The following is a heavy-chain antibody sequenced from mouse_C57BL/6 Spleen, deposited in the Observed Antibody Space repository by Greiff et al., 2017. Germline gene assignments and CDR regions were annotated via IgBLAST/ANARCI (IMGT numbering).Heavy chain of an antibody. V-gene: IGHV1-37*01. CDR2: INPSNGDT. J-gene: IGHJ3*01. CDR1: GYSFTGYF. Sequence: EVQLVESGPELVKPGASVKISCKASGYSFTGYFMNWVKQSPGKGLEWIGRINPSNGDTFYNQKFKGKATLTVDKSSSTAHMELLSLTSEDFAVYYCARADGYYAHAGAYWGQGTLVTVSA. CDR3: ARADGYYAHAGAY. D-gene: IGHD2-3*01.